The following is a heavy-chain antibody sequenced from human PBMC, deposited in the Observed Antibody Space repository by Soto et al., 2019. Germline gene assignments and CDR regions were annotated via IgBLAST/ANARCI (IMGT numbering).Heavy chain of an antibody. V-gene: IGHV1-2*06. CDR2: INPKTGTT. D-gene: IGHD5-12*01. J-gene: IGHJ6*02. Sequence: ASVKVSCKASGYTFTNYYIHWVRQAPGQGLEWVGLINPKTGTTNDAPKFQGRVTMTSDTSTSTAYMELSSLRSEDTAVYYCARVEYSGSDLVYYYYGMDVWGQGTTVTVSS. CDR3: ARVEYSGSDLVYYYYGMDV. CDR1: GYTFTNYY.